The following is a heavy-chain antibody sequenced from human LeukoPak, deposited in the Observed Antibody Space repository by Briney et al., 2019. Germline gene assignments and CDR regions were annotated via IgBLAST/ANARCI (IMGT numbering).Heavy chain of an antibody. V-gene: IGHV3-30-3*01. D-gene: IGHD6-13*01. Sequence: GRSLRLSCAASGFTFSTYSMHWVRQAPGKGLEWVAAISYDGSSKYYADSVKGRFTISRDNSKNTLYLQVSGLRPEDSALYYCAKDLQHLVRTLSFDYWGQGTLVTVSS. CDR3: AKDLQHLVRTLSFDY. CDR2: ISYDGSSK. CDR1: GFTFSTYS. J-gene: IGHJ4*02.